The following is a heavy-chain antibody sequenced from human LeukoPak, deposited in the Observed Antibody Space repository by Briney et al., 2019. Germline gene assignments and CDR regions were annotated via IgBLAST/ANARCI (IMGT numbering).Heavy chain of an antibody. Sequence: SETLSLTWTVSGGFISSRSYYWGWIREPPGKGLEWIGRIYYIWSTYYNPSLKSRVPISVDTSKNQFSLKLSSVTAADTAVYYCARDTGHKTYCSSTSCYTGWFDPWGQGTLVTVSS. CDR1: GGFISSRSYY. CDR2: IYYIWST. V-gene: IGHV4-39*07. D-gene: IGHD2-2*02. CDR3: ARDTGHKTYCSSTSCYTGWFDP. J-gene: IGHJ5*01.